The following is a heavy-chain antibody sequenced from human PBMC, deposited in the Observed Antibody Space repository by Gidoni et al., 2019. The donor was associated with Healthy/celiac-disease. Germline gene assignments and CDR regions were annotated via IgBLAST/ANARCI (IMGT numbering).Heavy chain of an antibody. J-gene: IGHJ4*02. Sequence: QVQLQQSGPGLVKPSQTLSLTCAISGDSVSSNSAAWNWIRQSPSRGLEWLGRTSYRSKWYNDYAVSVKSRITINPDTSKNQFSLQLNSVTPEDTAVYYCARDRADGLLWFGESYYFDYWGQGTLVTVSS. D-gene: IGHD3-10*01. CDR2: TSYRSKWYN. CDR3: ARDRADGLLWFGESYYFDY. V-gene: IGHV6-1*01. CDR1: GDSVSSNSAA.